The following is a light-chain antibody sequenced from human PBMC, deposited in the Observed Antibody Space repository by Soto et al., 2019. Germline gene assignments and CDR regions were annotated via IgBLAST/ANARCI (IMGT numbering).Light chain of an antibody. V-gene: IGKV1-5*01. J-gene: IGKJ1*01. CDR2: DAS. Sequence: DIQMTQSPSTLSASVGDRVTITCRASQNVDNWVAWYQQKPGKAPKFLIYDASNLESGVPSRFSGRGSGTEFTLTISSLQLDDFATNDCQRYNSNSRTFGQGTRV. CDR3: QRYNSNSRT. CDR1: QNVDNW.